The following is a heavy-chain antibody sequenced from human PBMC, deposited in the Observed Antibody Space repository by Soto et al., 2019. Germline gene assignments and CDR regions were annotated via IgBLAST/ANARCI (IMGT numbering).Heavy chain of an antibody. Sequence: ASVKVSCKASGYTFTGYYMHWVRQAPGQGLEWMGWINPNSGGTNYAQKFQGWVTMTRDTSISTAYMELSRLRSDDTAVYYCARASRVVVPAPFGYWGQGTLVTVSS. J-gene: IGHJ4*02. D-gene: IGHD2-2*01. CDR3: ARASRVVVPAPFGY. CDR2: INPNSGGT. V-gene: IGHV1-2*04. CDR1: GYTFTGYY.